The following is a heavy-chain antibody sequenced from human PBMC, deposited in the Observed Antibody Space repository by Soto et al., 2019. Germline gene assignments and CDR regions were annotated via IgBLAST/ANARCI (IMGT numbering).Heavy chain of an antibody. CDR3: ARSYSNYVLDNWFDP. J-gene: IGHJ5*02. D-gene: IGHD4-4*01. CDR1: GYTFTSYY. V-gene: IGHV1-46*03. Sequence: GASVKVSCKASGYTFTSYYMHWVRQAPGQGLERMGIINPSGGSTSYAQKFQGRVTMTRDTSTSTVYMEMSSLRSEDTALYYCARSYSNYVLDNWFDPWGQGTLVTVSS. CDR2: INPSGGST.